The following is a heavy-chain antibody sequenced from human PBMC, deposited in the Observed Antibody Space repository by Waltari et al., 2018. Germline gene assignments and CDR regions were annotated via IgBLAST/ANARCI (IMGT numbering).Heavy chain of an antibody. D-gene: IGHD3-22*01. J-gene: IGHJ4*02. Sequence: QVQLVQSGAEVKKPGASVKVSCKASGYTFTSYGISWVRQAPGQGLEWMGWISTYNGNTNYAQKVQGRVTMTTDTSTSTAYMELRSLRSDDTAVYYCARDQEAAYYYDSSGYYYLDYWGQGTLVTVSS. CDR1: GYTFTSYG. CDR2: ISTYNGNT. V-gene: IGHV1-18*01. CDR3: ARDQEAAYYYDSSGYYYLDY.